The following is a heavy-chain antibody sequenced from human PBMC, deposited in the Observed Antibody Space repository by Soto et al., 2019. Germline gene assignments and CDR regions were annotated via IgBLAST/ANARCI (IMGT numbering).Heavy chain of an antibody. V-gene: IGHV4-59*01. CDR3: ARGSPDYDILTGYSKNAFDI. D-gene: IGHD3-9*01. CDR2: IYYSGST. CDR1: GGSISSYY. J-gene: IGHJ3*02. Sequence: SETLSLTCTVSGGSISSYYWSWIRQPPGKGLEWIGYIYYSGSTNYNPSLKSRVTISVDTSKNQFSLKLSSVTAADTAVYYCARGSPDYDILTGYSKNAFDIWGQGTMVTVSS.